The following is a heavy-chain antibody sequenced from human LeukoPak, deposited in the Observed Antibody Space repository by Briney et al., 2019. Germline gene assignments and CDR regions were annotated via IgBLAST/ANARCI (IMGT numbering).Heavy chain of an antibody. CDR2: IYYSGST. Sequence: SETLSLTCTVSGGSISNYYWSWIRQPPGKGLEWIGYIYYSGSTNYNPSLKSRVTISVDTSKNQFSLNLSSVTAADTAVYYCARASGGYFNNWFDPWGQGTLVTVSS. V-gene: IGHV4-59*01. D-gene: IGHD3-22*01. CDR1: GGSISNYY. CDR3: ARASGGYFNNWFDP. J-gene: IGHJ5*02.